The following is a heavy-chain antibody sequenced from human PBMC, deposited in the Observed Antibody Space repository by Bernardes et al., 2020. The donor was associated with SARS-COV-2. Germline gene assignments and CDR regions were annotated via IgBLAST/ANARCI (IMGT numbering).Heavy chain of an antibody. Sequence: GGSLRLSCAASGFDFSNYWMHWVRQAPGKGLVWVSRIKSDGNTDYGDSVKGRFTVSRDNTRNTLYLQVNSLRAEDTAVYYCVRFGDPSGWGQGTLVTVSS. CDR2: IKSDGNT. CDR1: GFDFSNYW. CDR3: VRFGDPSG. V-gene: IGHV3-74*01. D-gene: IGHD6-19*01. J-gene: IGHJ4*02.